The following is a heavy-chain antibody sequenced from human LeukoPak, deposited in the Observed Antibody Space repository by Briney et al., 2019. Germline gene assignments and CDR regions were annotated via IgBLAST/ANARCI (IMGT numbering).Heavy chain of an antibody. CDR1: GFTFSSYS. V-gene: IGHV3-21*01. CDR3: ARDSSYCGGDCYYHDAFDI. D-gene: IGHD2-21*02. CDR2: ISSSSSYI. J-gene: IGHJ3*02. Sequence: GGSLRLSCAASGFTFSSYSMNWVRQAPGKGLEWVSSISSSSSYIYYADSVKGRFTISRDNAKNSLYLQMNSLRAEDTAVYYCARDSSYCGGDCYYHDAFDIWGQGTMVTVSS.